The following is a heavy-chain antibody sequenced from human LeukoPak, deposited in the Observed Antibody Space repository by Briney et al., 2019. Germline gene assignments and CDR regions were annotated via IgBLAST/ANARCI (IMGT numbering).Heavy chain of an antibody. J-gene: IGHJ4*02. CDR3: TRDQT. CDR1: LGSHW. CDR2: IKEDGSQK. Sequence: GGSLRLSCVGALGSHWMGWVRQAPGKGLEWVANIKEDGSQKYYMDSVKGRFTISRDNAKSSLFLQMNNVGVEDTAVYYCTRDQTWGQGTLVTVSS. V-gene: IGHV3-7*01.